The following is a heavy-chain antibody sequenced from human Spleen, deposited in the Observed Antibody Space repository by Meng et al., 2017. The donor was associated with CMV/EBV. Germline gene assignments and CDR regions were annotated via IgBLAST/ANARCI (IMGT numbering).Heavy chain of an antibody. CDR1: GFTVSSNY. CDR3: AKGRIVARLADWCDP. V-gene: IGHV3-53*01. CDR2: IYSGGST. Sequence: GGSLRLSCAASGFTVSSNYMSWVRQAPGKGLEWVSVIYSGGSTYYADSVKGRFTISRDNSKNTLYLHMNSLRAEDAAVYYCAKGRIVARLADWCDPGGQGTLVTVSS. J-gene: IGHJ5*02. D-gene: IGHD6-6*01.